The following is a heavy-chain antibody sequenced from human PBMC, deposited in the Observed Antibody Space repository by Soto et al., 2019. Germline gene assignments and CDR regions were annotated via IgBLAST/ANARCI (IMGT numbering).Heavy chain of an antibody. CDR1: GYSFTSYW. CDR3: ARADFEVRYYYYYMDV. V-gene: IGHV5-51*01. J-gene: IGHJ6*03. Sequence: GESLKISCKGSGYSFTSYWIGWVRQMPGKGLEWMGIIHPGDSDTRYSPSFQGQVTISADKSISTAYLQWSSLKASDTAMYYCARADFEVRYYYYYMDVWGKGTTVTVSS. D-gene: IGHD3-3*01. CDR2: IHPGDSDT.